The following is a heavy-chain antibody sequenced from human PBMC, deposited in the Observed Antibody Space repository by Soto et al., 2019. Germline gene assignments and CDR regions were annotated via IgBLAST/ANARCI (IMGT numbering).Heavy chain of an antibody. CDR3: AKRTTGWYFDF. CDR1: GFTFTSYA. V-gene: IGHV3-23*01. Sequence: EVQLLESGGGLVQPGGSLRLSCAASGFTFTSYAMNWVRQAPGKGLEWVSVISGSGGSTYYEDSLKGLFTISRDNSKNTLYLQVNRLRAEDTAVYYCAKRTTGWYFDFWGRGTLVTVSS. J-gene: IGHJ2*01. CDR2: ISGSGGST.